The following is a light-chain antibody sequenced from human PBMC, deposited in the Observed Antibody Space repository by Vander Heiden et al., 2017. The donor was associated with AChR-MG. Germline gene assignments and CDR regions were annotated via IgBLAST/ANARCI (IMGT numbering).Light chain of an antibody. J-gene: IGLJ2*01. V-gene: IGLV2-14*01. CDR1: SSDVGGYNY. CDR2: EVS. CDR3: SSYTSSSTLV. Sequence: QPALTQPAPVSGPPGQSITISCTGTSSDVGGYNYVSWYQQHPGKAPKLMIYEVSNRPSGVSNRFSGSKSGNTASLTISGLQAEDEADYYCSSYTSSSTLVFGGGTKLTVL.